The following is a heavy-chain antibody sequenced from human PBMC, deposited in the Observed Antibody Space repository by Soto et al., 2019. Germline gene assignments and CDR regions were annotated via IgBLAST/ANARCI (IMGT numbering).Heavy chain of an antibody. CDR3: ARDFVV. CDR2: IKQDGSEQ. J-gene: IGHJ2*01. CDR1: GFSFSAYW. V-gene: IGHV3-7*01. Sequence: EVQLVESGGGLVQPGGSLRLSCEASGFSFSAYWMSWVRQAPGKGLEWVANIKQDGSEQYYVDSVKGRFTISRNNPKNSLYLQMNSLRAEDTAVFYCARDFVVCGRGTLVTVSS.